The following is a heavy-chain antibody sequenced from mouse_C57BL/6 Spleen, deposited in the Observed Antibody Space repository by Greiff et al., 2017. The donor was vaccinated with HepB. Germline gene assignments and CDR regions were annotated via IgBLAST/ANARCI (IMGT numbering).Heavy chain of an antibody. CDR2: INPDSSTI. Sequence: DVKLQESGGGLVQPGGSLKLSCAASGIDFSRYWMSWVRRAPGKGLEWIGEINPDSSTINYAPSLKDKFIISRDNAKNTLYLQMSKVRSEDTALYYCARDHGSSLYYAMDYWGQGTSVTVSS. CDR1: GIDFSRYW. J-gene: IGHJ4*01. V-gene: IGHV4-1*01. CDR3: ARDHGSSLYYAMDY. D-gene: IGHD1-1*01.